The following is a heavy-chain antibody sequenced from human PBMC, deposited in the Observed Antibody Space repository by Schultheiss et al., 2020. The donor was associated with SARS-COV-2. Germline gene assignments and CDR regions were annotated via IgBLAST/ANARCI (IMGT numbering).Heavy chain of an antibody. J-gene: IGHJ4*02. D-gene: IGHD3-3*01. V-gene: IGHV4-39*07. CDR3: AKDGPITIFGVVIPKGYYFDY. CDR2: IYHSGST. Sequence: SQTLSLTCTVSGGSISSYYWGWIRQPPGKGLEWIGSIYHSGSTYYNPSLKSRVTISVDTSKNQFSLKLSSVTAADTAVYYCAKDGPITIFGVVIPKGYYFDYWGQGTLVTVSS. CDR1: GGSISSYY.